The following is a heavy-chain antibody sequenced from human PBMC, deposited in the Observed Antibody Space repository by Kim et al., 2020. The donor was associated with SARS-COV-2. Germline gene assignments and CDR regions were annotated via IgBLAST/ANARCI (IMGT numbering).Heavy chain of an antibody. CDR3: ARLGSPIDYYYYGMDV. V-gene: IGHV1-69*02. Sequence: SVKVSCKASGGTFSSYTISWVRQAPGQGLEWMGRIIPILGIANYAQKFQGRVTITADKSTSTAYMELSSLRSEDTAVYYCARLGSPIDYYYYGMDVWGQGTTVTVSS. J-gene: IGHJ6*02. CDR1: GGTFSSYT. D-gene: IGHD3-16*01. CDR2: IIPILGIA.